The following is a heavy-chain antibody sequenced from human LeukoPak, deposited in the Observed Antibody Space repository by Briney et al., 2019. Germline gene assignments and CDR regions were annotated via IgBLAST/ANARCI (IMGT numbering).Heavy chain of an antibody. CDR2: ISYDGSSK. CDR3: AKDDYDILTGYYIDY. Sequence: GGSLRLSCAASGFTFSSYGMHWVRQAPGKGLEWVAVISYDGSSKYYADSVKGRFTISRDNSKNTLYLQMNSLRAEDTAVYYCAKDDYDILTGYYIDYWGQGTLVTVSS. D-gene: IGHD3-9*01. J-gene: IGHJ4*02. V-gene: IGHV3-30*18. CDR1: GFTFSSYG.